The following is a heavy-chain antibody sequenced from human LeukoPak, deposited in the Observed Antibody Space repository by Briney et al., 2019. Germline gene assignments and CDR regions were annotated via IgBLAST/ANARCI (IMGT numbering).Heavy chain of an antibody. V-gene: IGHV4-59*01. CDR1: GGSISSYY. Sequence: SETLSLTCTVSGGSISSYYWSWIRQPPGKGLEWIGYIYYSGSTNYNPSLKSRVTISVDTSKNQFSLKLSSVTAADTAVYYCARFSHYYDSSALVYYGMDVWGQGNTVTVSS. D-gene: IGHD3-22*01. J-gene: IGHJ6*02. CDR2: IYYSGST. CDR3: ARFSHYYDSSALVYYGMDV.